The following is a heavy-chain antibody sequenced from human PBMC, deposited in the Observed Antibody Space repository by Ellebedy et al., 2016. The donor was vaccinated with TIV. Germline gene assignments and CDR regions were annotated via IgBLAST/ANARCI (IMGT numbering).Heavy chain of an antibody. CDR2: IGTAGDT. CDR3: ARATSGFDL. Sequence: GESLKISCAASGFTFSSYAMSWVRQAPGKGLEWVSAIGTAGDTYYPGSVKGRFTISRENAKNSLYLQMNSLRAEDTAVYYCARATSGFDLWGRGTLVTVSS. CDR1: GFTFSSYA. J-gene: IGHJ2*01. D-gene: IGHD6-19*01. V-gene: IGHV3-13*01.